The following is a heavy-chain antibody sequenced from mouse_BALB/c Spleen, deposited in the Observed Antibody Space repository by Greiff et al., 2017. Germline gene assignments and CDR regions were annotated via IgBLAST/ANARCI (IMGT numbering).Heavy chain of an antibody. Sequence: VQLKESGPELVKPGASVKMSCKASGYTFTSYVMHWVKQKPGQGLEWIGYINPYNDGTKYNEKFKGKATLTSDKSSSTAYMELSSLTSEDSAVYYCARANRGNDYYAMDYWGQGTSVTVSS. V-gene: IGHV1-14*01. CDR2: INPYNDGT. D-gene: IGHD2-14*01. CDR3: ARANRGNDYYAMDY. CDR1: GYTFTSYV. J-gene: IGHJ4*01.